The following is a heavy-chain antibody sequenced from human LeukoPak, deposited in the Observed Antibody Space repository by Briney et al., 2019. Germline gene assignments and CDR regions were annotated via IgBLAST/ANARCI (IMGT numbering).Heavy chain of an antibody. CDR1: GFTFSTYG. V-gene: IGHV3-21*01. D-gene: IGHD2-2*01. CDR2: ISSSSSHI. Sequence: GGSLRLSCAASGFTFSTYGMNWVRQAPGKGLEWVSSISSSSSHIYDADSVKGRFTISRDNAKNSLYLQMNSLRAEDTAVYYCARAYCSSISCYYYFDYWGQGTLVTVSS. J-gene: IGHJ4*02. CDR3: ARAYCSSISCYYYFDY.